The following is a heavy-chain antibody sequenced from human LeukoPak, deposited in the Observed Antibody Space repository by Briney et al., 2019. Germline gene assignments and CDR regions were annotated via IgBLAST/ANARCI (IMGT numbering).Heavy chain of an antibody. Sequence: KSGGSLRLSCAASGFTFSSYAMSWVRQAPGKGLEWVSAISGSGGSTYYADSVKGRFTISRDNSKNTLYLQMNSLRAEDTAVYYCAKDRRCSSTSCHLFDYWGQGTLVTVSS. CDR1: GFTFSSYA. CDR3: AKDRRCSSTSCHLFDY. D-gene: IGHD2-2*01. J-gene: IGHJ4*02. CDR2: ISGSGGST. V-gene: IGHV3-23*01.